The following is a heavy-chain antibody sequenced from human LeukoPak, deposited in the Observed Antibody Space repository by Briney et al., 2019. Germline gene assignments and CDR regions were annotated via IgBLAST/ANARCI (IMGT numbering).Heavy chain of an antibody. CDR3: ARNSGLADC. Sequence: GASVKVSCKASGYTFSNYDSSWVRQATGQGLEWMGWMNPNSGNTGYAEKFQGRITMTRDTSISTAYMELSSLRSEDTAVYYCARNSGLADCWGQGTLVTVSS. V-gene: IGHV1-8*01. D-gene: IGHD5-12*01. CDR1: GYTFSNYD. J-gene: IGHJ4*02. CDR2: MNPNSGNT.